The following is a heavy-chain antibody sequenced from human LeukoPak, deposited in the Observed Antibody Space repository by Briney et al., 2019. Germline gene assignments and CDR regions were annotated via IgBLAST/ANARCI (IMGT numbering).Heavy chain of an antibody. V-gene: IGHV3-30-3*01. Sequence: GRSLGLSCAASGFTFSSYAMHWVRQAPGKGLEWVAVISYDGSNKYYADSVKGRFTISRDNSKNTLYLQMNSLRAEDTAVYYCARGGITIFGVVSTYYGMDVWGQGTTVTVSS. CDR1: GFTFSSYA. CDR3: ARGGITIFGVVSTYYGMDV. J-gene: IGHJ6*02. D-gene: IGHD3-3*01. CDR2: ISYDGSNK.